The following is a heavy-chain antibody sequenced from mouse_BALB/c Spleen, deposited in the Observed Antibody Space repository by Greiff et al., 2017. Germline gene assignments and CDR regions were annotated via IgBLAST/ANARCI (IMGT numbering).Heavy chain of an antibody. CDR3: TMITAFYYAMDY. CDR2: IDPENGDT. CDR1: GFNIKDYY. V-gene: IGHV14-4*02. J-gene: IGHJ4*01. Sequence: QLQQSGAELVRSGASVKLSCTASGFNIKDYYMHWVKQRPEQGLEWIGWIDPENGDTEYAPKFQGKATMTADTSSNTAYLQLSSLTSEDTAVYYCTMITAFYYAMDYWGQGTSVTVSS. D-gene: IGHD2-4*01.